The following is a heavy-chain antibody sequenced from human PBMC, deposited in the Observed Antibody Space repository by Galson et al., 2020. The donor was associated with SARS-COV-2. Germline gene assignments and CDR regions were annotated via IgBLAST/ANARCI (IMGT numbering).Heavy chain of an antibody. CDR2: IGTAGDP. Sequence: GESLKISCAASGFTFSSYDMHWVRQATGKGLEWVSAIGTAGDPYYPGSVKGRFTISRENAKNSLYLQMNSLRAGDTAVYYCARGGAYRQRFGELGVWGKGTTVTVSS. D-gene: IGHD3-10*01. V-gene: IGHV3-13*05. J-gene: IGHJ6*04. CDR1: GFTFSSYD. CDR3: ARGGAYRQRFGELGV.